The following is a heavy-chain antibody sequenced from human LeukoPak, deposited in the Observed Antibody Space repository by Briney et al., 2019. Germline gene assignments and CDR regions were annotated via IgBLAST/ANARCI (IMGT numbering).Heavy chain of an antibody. CDR3: ARGKKITVVRGVVRNYYYYMDV. J-gene: IGHJ6*03. V-gene: IGHV4-34*01. Sequence: SETLSLTCAVYGGSFSGYYWSGVGQPPGKGLEWVGEIKHSGSTNYNASLKSRVPISVDTSKNQFSLKLSSVAAADTAVYYCARGKKITVVRGVVRNYYYYMDVWGKGTTVTVSS. CDR1: GGSFSGYY. D-gene: IGHD3-10*01. CDR2: IKHSGST.